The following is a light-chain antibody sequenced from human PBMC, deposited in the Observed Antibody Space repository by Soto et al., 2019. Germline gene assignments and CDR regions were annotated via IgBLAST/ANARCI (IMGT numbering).Light chain of an antibody. CDR3: SSYTIRSTVV. J-gene: IGLJ2*01. Sequence: QSVLTQPASVSGSPGQSITISCTGTSSDVGAYNYVSWYQHHPGKAPKLMIYDVANRPSGVSNRFSGSKSGNTASLTISGLQAEDEADYYCSSYTIRSTVVFGGGTKVTVL. V-gene: IGLV2-14*03. CDR2: DVA. CDR1: SSDVGAYNY.